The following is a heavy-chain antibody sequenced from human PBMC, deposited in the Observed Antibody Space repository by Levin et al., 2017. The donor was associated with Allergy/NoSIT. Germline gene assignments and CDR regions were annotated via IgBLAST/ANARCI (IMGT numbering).Heavy chain of an antibody. D-gene: IGHD2/OR15-2a*01. J-gene: IGHJ4*02. V-gene: IGHV3-72*01. CDR3: TRTYCTRTTCDKGDFDY. Sequence: GGSLRLSCAASGFTFSDHYLEWVRQAPGKGLEWVGRSRNKANSYTTEYAASVKGRFTISRDDSSNSVYLQMNSLKTEDTDVYYCTRTYCTRTTCDKGDFDYWGQGTLVTVSS. CDR2: SRNKANSYTT. CDR1: GFTFSDHY.